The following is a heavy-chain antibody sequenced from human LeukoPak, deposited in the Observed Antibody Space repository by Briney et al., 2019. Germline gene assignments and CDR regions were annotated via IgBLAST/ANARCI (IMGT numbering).Heavy chain of an antibody. Sequence: WASVKVSCKASGYNFINYDINWVRQATGQGLEWMGYMNPNSGNTVYAQKFQGRVTIVTDTSINTAYMDLSSLRSEDTAVHYCAREGLDYWGQGTLVTVSS. CDR3: AREGLDY. J-gene: IGHJ4*02. CDR2: MNPNSGNT. CDR1: GYNFINYD. V-gene: IGHV1-8*02.